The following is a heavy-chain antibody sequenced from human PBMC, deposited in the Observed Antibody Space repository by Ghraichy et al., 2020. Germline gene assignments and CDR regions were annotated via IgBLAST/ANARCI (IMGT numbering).Heavy chain of an antibody. D-gene: IGHD6-19*01. Sequence: GESLNISCAASGFTFSTFAMSWVRQAPGKGLEWVSGITGSGGRTYYAASVKGRFTISRDNSKNKLFLQMNSLRAEDTAVYYCAKEPIYSSGWQDFDYWGQGTLVTVSS. CDR3: AKEPIYSSGWQDFDY. CDR2: ITGSGGRT. V-gene: IGHV3-23*01. J-gene: IGHJ4*02. CDR1: GFTFSTFA.